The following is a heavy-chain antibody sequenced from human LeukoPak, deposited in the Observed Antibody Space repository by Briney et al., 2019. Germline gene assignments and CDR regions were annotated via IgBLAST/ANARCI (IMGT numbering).Heavy chain of an antibody. Sequence: GGSLRLSCAASGFIFSRNSMVWVRQAPGKGLEWLSSISSSGNTIYYADSVKGRFTISRDNARNSLYLQMDSLRVEDTAMYYCTRGFDISDYWGQGTVVTVSS. CDR2: ISSSGNTI. CDR3: TRGFDISDY. V-gene: IGHV3-48*04. D-gene: IGHD3-9*01. CDR1: GFIFSRNS. J-gene: IGHJ4*02.